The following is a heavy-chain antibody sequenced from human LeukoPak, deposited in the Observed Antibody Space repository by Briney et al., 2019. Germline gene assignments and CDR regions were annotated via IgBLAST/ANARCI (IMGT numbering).Heavy chain of an antibody. D-gene: IGHD5-12*01. J-gene: IGHJ5*02. CDR1: GYSISSGYY. Sequence: SETLSLTCAVSGYSISSGYYWGWIRQPPGKGLEWIGSIYHSGSTYYNPSLKSRVTISVATSKNQFSLKLSSVTAADTAVYYCARYRYSAYDWRWFDPWGQGTLVTVSS. V-gene: IGHV4-38-2*01. CDR3: ARYRYSAYDWRWFDP. CDR2: IYHSGST.